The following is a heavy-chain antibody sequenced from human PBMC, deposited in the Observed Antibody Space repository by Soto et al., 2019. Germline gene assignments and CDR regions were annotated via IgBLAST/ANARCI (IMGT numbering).Heavy chain of an antibody. D-gene: IGHD2-21*02. CDR2: INAGNGNT. Sequence: QVQLVQSGAEEKKPGASVKVSCKASGYTFTSYAMHWVRQAPGQRLEWMGWINAGNGNTKYSQKFQGRVTITSDTSASTAYMELSRLRSEDTAVYYCARSIVVVTALDYWGPGTLVTVSS. V-gene: IGHV1-3*05. J-gene: IGHJ4*02. CDR3: ARSIVVVTALDY. CDR1: GYTFTSYA.